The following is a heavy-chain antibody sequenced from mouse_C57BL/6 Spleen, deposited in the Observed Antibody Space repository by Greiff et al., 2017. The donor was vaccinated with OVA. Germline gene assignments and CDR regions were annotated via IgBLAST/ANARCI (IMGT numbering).Heavy chain of an antibody. CDR2: IWSGGST. V-gene: IGHV2-4*01. CDR1: FFSFPRYC. Sequence: VQLQHSVPGLVPPSHTLSITFPFSFFSFPRYCLPCFLPPPGKGLEWLGVIWSGGSTDYNASFISRLSISKDNSKSQVFFKMNSLQADDTAIYYCAKNDLHDWFAYWGQGTLVTVSA. CDR3: AKNDLHDWFAY. J-gene: IGHJ3*01.